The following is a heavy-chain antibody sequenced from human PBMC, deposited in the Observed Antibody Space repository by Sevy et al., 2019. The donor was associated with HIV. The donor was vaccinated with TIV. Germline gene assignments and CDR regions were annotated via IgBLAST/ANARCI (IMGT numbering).Heavy chain of an antibody. CDR3: SRSVYGSRTYLNDY. D-gene: IGHD3-10*01. J-gene: IGHJ4*02. V-gene: IGHV1-2*02. CDR2: IDHHSGGT. Sequence: ASVKVSCKAFGYTFTGYYIHWVRQAPGEGLEWMGWIDHHSGGTNYAQKFQGRVTMSTDTSISTAYMGLSRLRSDDTAVYYCSRSVYGSRTYLNDYWGQGTLVTVSS. CDR1: GYTFTGYY.